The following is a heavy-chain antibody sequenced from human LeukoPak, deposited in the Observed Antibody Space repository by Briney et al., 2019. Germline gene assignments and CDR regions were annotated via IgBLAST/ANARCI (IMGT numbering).Heavy chain of an antibody. CDR1: GGSISSGGYS. V-gene: IGHV4-31*03. J-gene: IGHJ3*02. CDR2: IYYSGST. Sequence: KPSQTLSLTCTVSGGSISSGGYSWSWIRQHPGKGLEWIGYIYYSGSTYYNPSLKSRVTISVDTSKNQFSLKLSSVTAADTAVYYCAREAAAAGTGAFDIWGQGTMVTVSS. CDR3: AREAAAAGTGAFDI. D-gene: IGHD6-13*01.